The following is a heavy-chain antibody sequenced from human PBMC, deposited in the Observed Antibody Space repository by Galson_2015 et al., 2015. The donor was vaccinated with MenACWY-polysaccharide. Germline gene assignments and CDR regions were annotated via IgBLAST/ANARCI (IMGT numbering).Heavy chain of an antibody. D-gene: IGHD4-17*01. J-gene: IGHJ6*02. CDR2: ITSSSTYI. Sequence: SLRLSCAASGFTFSTYSMNWVRQAPGKGLEWVSSITSSSTYIYYADSVKGRFTISRDNAKNSLYLQMNSLRAEETAVYYCARGAIKQYDYGDSAYHYYGMDVWGQGTTVTVSS. V-gene: IGHV3-21*01. CDR1: GFTFSTYS. CDR3: ARGAIKQYDYGDSAYHYYGMDV.